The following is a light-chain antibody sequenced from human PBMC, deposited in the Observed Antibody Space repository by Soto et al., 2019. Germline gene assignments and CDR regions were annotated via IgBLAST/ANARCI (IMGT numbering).Light chain of an antibody. V-gene: IGLV2-14*01. CDR2: DVS. CDR3: SSYTSSSTRV. J-gene: IGLJ1*01. CDR1: SSDVGGYNY. Sequence: VLTQPASVSGSPGQSIAISCTGTSSDVGGYNYVSWYQQHPGKAPKLMIYDVSNRPSGVSNRFSGSKSGNTASLTISGLQADDEADYYCSSYTSSSTRVFGTGTKVTVL.